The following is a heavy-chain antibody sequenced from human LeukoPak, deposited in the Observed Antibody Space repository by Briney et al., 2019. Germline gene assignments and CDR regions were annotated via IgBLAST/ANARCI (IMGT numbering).Heavy chain of an antibody. J-gene: IGHJ6*02. CDR3: GRGNYYGVDI. V-gene: IGHV3-74*01. CDR1: GFTFSNYW. CDR2: TNSDGSTT. Sequence: GGSLRLSCAASGFTFSNYWMHWVRQAQGKGLVWVSRTNSDGSTTSHADSVKGRFTISRDNAKNTLFLQLNSLRVEDTAVYYCGRGNYYGVDIWGQGTTVTVSS.